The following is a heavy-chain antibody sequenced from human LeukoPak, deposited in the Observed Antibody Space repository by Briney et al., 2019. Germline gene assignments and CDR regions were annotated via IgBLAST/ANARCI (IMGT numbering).Heavy chain of an antibody. V-gene: IGHV3-48*01. CDR2: ISSSSSTI. Sequence: GGSLRLSCAASGFTFSSYSMNWVRQAPGKGLEWVSYISSSSSTIYYADSVKGRFTISRDNAKNSLYLQMNSLRAEDTAVYYCARVPTTIYPHFDYWGQGTLVTVSS. CDR3: ARVPTTIYPHFDY. CDR1: GFTFSSYS. D-gene: IGHD4-17*01. J-gene: IGHJ4*02.